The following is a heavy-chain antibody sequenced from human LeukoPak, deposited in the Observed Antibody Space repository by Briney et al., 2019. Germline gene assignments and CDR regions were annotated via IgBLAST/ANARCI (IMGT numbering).Heavy chain of an antibody. Sequence: PSETLSLTCTVSGYSISSGYYWGWIRQPPGKGLEWIGSIYHSGRTFYNPSLKSRVIIIIDTPKNHFSLTLSSVTAADTAVYYCARSDGYGLVGIWGQGTMVTVSS. CDR2: IYHSGRT. V-gene: IGHV4-38-2*02. D-gene: IGHD3-10*01. CDR3: ARSDGYGLVGI. J-gene: IGHJ3*02. CDR1: GYSISSGYY.